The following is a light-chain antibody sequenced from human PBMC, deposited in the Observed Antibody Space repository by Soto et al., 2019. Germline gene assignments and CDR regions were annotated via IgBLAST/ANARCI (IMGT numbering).Light chain of an antibody. CDR2: EVS. CDR1: SRDVDAYDF. CDR3: CSFAGSNNPYV. V-gene: IGLV2-11*01. Sequence: QSVLTQPRSVSGSPGQSVAISCTGTSRDVDAYDFVSWYQHHPGKAPKLIISEVSKRPSGVSHRFSGSKSGNTASLTISGLQAEDEADYFCCSFAGSNNPYVFGTGTKVTVL. J-gene: IGLJ1*01.